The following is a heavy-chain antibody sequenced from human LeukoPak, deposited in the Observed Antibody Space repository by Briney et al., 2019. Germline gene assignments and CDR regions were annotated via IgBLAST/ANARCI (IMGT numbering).Heavy chain of an antibody. Sequence: PGGSLRLSCAASGFTFSSYVMHWVRQAPGKGLEWVAVISYDGSNKYYADSVKGRFTISRDNSKNTLYLQMNSLRSDDTAVYYCAKDYYDFWSGGYYYYYGMDVWGQGTTVTVSS. CDR2: ISYDGSNK. CDR3: AKDYYDFWSGGYYYYYGMDV. V-gene: IGHV3-30*18. D-gene: IGHD3-3*01. CDR1: GFTFSSYV. J-gene: IGHJ6*02.